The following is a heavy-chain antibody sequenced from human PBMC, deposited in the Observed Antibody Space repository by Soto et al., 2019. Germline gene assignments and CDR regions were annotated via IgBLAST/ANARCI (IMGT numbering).Heavy chain of an antibody. CDR2: IRNAGGFI. Sequence: GGSLRLSCAISGFVFGSYSMNWVRQAPGKGLEWVASIRNAGGFIYYADSVKGRFTISRDNARNSLFLQMNSLRADDTAVYYCARDHASSTYYRRFDLWGQGALVTVSS. V-gene: IGHV3-21*01. CDR1: GFVFGSYS. D-gene: IGHD2-2*01. J-gene: IGHJ4*02. CDR3: ARDHASSTYYRRFDL.